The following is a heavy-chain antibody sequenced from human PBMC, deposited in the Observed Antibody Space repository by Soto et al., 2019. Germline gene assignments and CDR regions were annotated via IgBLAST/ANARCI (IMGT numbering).Heavy chain of an antibody. CDR1: GFTFSSYG. J-gene: IGHJ4*02. CDR3: ARDRGPFSGSSEFDY. D-gene: IGHD1-26*01. V-gene: IGHV3-33*01. CDR2: IWYDGSNK. Sequence: GESLKISCAASGFTFSSYGMHWVRQAPGKGLEWVAVIWYDGSNKYYADSVKGRFTISRDNSKNTLYLQMNSLRAEDTAVYYCARDRGPFSGSSEFDYWGQGTLVTVSS.